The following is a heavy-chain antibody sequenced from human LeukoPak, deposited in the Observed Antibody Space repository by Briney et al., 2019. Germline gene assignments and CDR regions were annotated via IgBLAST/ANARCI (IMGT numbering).Heavy chain of an antibody. V-gene: IGHV3-30*18. CDR2: ISYDGSNK. CDR1: GFTFSSYG. CDR3: AKGSSGWYYYYGMDV. J-gene: IGHJ6*02. Sequence: GGFLRLSCAASGFTFSSYGMHWVRQTPGKGLEWVAVISYDGSNKYYADSVKGRFTISRDNSKNTLYLQMNSLRAEDTAVYYCAKGSSGWYYYYGMDVWGQGTTVTVSS. D-gene: IGHD6-19*01.